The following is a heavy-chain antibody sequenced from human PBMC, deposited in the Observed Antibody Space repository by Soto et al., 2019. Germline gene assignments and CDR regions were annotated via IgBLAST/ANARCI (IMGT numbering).Heavy chain of an antibody. Sequence: PSETLSLTCAVSGGSISSGGYSWSWIRQPPGKGLEWIGYIYHSGSTYYNPSLKSRVTISVDKSKNQFSLKLSSVTAADTAVYYCARWLPRSGFDYWGQGTLVTVSS. V-gene: IGHV4-30-2*01. CDR3: ARWLPRSGFDY. D-gene: IGHD3-10*01. J-gene: IGHJ4*02. CDR1: GGSISSGGYS. CDR2: IYHSGST.